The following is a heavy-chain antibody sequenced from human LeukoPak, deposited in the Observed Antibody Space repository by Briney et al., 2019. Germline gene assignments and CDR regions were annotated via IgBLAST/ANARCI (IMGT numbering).Heavy chain of an antibody. CDR2: IYTSGST. CDR3: ARVPRSIAAVTP. Sequence: SQTPSLTCTVSGGSISSGSYYWSWIRQPAGKGLEWIGRIYTSGSTNYNPSLKSRVTISVDTSKNQFSLKLSSVTAADTAVYYCARVPRSIAAVTPWGQGTLVTVSS. CDR1: GGSISSGSYY. V-gene: IGHV4-61*02. J-gene: IGHJ4*02. D-gene: IGHD6-13*01.